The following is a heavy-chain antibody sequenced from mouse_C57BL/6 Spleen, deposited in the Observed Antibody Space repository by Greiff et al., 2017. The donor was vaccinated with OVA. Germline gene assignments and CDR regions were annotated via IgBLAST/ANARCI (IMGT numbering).Heavy chain of an antibody. CDR2: IYPGSGNT. V-gene: IGHV1-76*01. J-gene: IGHJ4*01. Sequence: VQLVESGAELVRPGASVKLSCKASGYTFTDYYINWVKQRPGQGLEWIARIYPGSGNTYYNEKFKGKATLTAEKSSSTAYMQLSSLTSEDSAVYFCARLDYYGSKSSYAMDYWGQGTSVTVSS. D-gene: IGHD1-1*01. CDR1: GYTFTDYY. CDR3: ARLDYYGSKSSYAMDY.